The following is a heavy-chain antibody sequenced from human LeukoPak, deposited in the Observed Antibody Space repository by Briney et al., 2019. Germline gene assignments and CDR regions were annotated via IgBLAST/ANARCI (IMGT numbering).Heavy chain of an antibody. Sequence: PGGSLRLSCAASGFTFSSYSMNWVRQAPGKGLEWVSYISSSSSTIYYADSVKGRFTISRDNAKNSLYLQMNSLRAEDTAVYYCATEEMATLDYWGQGTLVTVSS. CDR2: ISSSSSTI. J-gene: IGHJ4*02. CDR1: GFTFSSYS. CDR3: ATEEMATLDY. V-gene: IGHV3-48*01. D-gene: IGHD5-24*01.